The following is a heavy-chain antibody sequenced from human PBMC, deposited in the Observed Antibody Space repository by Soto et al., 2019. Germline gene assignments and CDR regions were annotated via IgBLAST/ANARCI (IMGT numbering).Heavy chain of an antibody. D-gene: IGHD6-19*01. CDR3: ANLAVAGTGYPFDY. J-gene: IGHJ4*02. CDR1: GFTFSSYG. V-gene: IGHV3-30*18. CDR2: ISYDGSNK. Sequence: QVQLVESGGGVVQPGRSLRLSCAASGFTFSSYGMHWVRQAPGKGLEWVAVISYDGSNKYYADSVKGRFTISRDNSKNTLYLQMNSLRAEDTAVYYCANLAVAGTGYPFDYWGQGTLVTVSS.